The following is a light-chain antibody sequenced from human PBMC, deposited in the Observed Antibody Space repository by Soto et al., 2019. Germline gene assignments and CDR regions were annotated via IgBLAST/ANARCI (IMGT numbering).Light chain of an antibody. Sequence: FQMTQSPSSLPALVGYRATITCRASQSVSRYLNWYQHKPRKAPKLLINAASNLRSGVPSRFSGSGSATDFTLTIDGLQPQDFAVYYCQQSYITPPITFGQGTRLEIK. CDR3: QQSYITPPIT. J-gene: IGKJ5*01. CDR2: AAS. CDR1: QSVSRY. V-gene: IGKV1-39*01.